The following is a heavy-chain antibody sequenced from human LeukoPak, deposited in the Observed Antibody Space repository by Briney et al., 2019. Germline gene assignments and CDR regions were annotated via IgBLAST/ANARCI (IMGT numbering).Heavy chain of an antibody. CDR3: ARVTMVRGVIIKPDYYYYYMDV. J-gene: IGHJ6*03. V-gene: IGHV1-69*13. D-gene: IGHD3-10*01. Sequence: SVKVSCKASGGTFSSYAISWVRQAPGQGLEWMGGIIPIFGTANYAQKFQGRVTITADESTSTAYMELSSLRSEDTAVYYCARVTMVRGVIIKPDYYYYYMDVWGKGTTVTISS. CDR2: IIPIFGTA. CDR1: GGTFSSYA.